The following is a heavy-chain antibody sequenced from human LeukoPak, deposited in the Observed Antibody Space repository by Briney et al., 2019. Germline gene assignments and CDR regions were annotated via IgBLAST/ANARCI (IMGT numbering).Heavy chain of an antibody. CDR3: ARMIRDGYNPYYFDY. Sequence: SETLSLTCTVSGDSISNYYWSWIRQPAGKGLEWIGRIYTSGSTNYNPSLKSRVTMSVDTSKNQFSLKLSSVTAADTAVYYCARMIRDGYNPYYFDYWGQGTLVTVSS. J-gene: IGHJ4*02. V-gene: IGHV4-4*07. CDR2: IYTSGST. CDR1: GDSISNYY. D-gene: IGHD5-24*01.